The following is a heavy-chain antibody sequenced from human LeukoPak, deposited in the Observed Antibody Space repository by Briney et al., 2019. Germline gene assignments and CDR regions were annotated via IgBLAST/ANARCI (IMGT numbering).Heavy chain of an antibody. CDR1: GGTFSSYA. V-gene: IGHV1-2*02. CDR2: INPNSGST. D-gene: IGHD2/OR15-2a*01. J-gene: IGHJ4*02. Sequence: ASVKVSCKASGGTFSSYAISWVRQTPGQGLEWMGWINPNSGSTKYAQNFQGRVTMTTDTSITTAYMELSRVRSDDTAVYYCARGDIAIAYWGQGSLVTVSS. CDR3: ARGDIAIAY.